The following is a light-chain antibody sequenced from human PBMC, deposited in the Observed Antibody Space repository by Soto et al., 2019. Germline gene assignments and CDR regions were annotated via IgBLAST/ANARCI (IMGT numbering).Light chain of an antibody. V-gene: IGKV1-39*01. J-gene: IGKJ4*01. Sequence: DIPMTQSPSSLSASVGDRVTITCRASQSITNYLNWYQQKPGKAPKLLIYAASSLQSGVPSRFSGSGSGKDFTLTISSLQPKDFATNYFQKSYNPPFTSGGGTKGEIK. CDR3: QKSYNPPFT. CDR2: AAS. CDR1: QSITNY.